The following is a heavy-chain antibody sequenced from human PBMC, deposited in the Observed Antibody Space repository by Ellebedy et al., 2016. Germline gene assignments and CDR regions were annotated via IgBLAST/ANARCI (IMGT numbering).Heavy chain of an antibody. CDR1: GFTFEDFG. D-gene: IGHD6-13*01. CDR3: ARERGGVAAVVVNWFDP. J-gene: IGHJ5*02. Sequence: GGSLRLXXAASGFTFEDFGMSWVRQVPGKGLEWVSGINADGDKTGYGDSVKGRFTISRDNAKNSLYLQMNSLRAEDTAVYYCARERGGVAAVVVNWFDPWGQGTLVTVSS. CDR2: INADGDKT. V-gene: IGHV3-20*03.